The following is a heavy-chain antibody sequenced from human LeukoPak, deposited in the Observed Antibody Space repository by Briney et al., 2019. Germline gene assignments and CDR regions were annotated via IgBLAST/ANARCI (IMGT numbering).Heavy chain of an antibody. CDR1: GGSFSGYY. D-gene: IGHD3-10*01. V-gene: IGHV4-34*01. CDR3: ARGDSRGYYGSGSYYNPKYNWFDP. CDR2: INHIGST. Sequence: SETLSLTCAVYGGSFSGYYWSWIRQPPGKGLEWIGEINHIGSTNYNPSLKSRVTISVDTSKNQFSLKLSSVTAADTAVYYCARGDSRGYYGSGSYYNPKYNWFDPWGQGTLVTVSS. J-gene: IGHJ5*02.